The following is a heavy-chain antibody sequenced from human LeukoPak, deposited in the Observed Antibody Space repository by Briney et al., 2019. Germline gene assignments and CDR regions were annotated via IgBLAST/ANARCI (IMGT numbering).Heavy chain of an antibody. CDR3: ARDSKYSSSWEY. J-gene: IGHJ4*02. CDR1: GYTFTGYY. V-gene: IGHV1-2*04. D-gene: IGHD6-13*01. Sequence: EASVKVSCKASGYTFTGYYLHWVRQAPGQGLEWMGWINPNSGGTNYAQKFQGWVTMTGDTSISTAYMELSRPRPDDTAVYYCARDSKYSSSWEYWGQGTLVTVSS. CDR2: INPNSGGT.